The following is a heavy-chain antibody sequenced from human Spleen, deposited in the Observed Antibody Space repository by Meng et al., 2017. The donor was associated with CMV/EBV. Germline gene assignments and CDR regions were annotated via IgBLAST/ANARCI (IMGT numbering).Heavy chain of an antibody. CDR1: EFTFSSYA. CDR3: ARVLAGSPVAAADA. D-gene: IGHD6-13*01. V-gene: IGHV3-30*04. Sequence: ASEFTFSSYAMHWVRQAPGKGLEWVAVISYDGSNKYYADSVKGRFTISRDNSKNTLYLQMNSLRAEDTAVYYCARVLAGSPVAAADAWGQGTLVTVSS. CDR2: ISYDGSNK. J-gene: IGHJ5*02.